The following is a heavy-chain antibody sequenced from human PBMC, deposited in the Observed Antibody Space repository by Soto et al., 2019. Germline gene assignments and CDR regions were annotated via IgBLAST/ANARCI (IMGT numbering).Heavy chain of an antibody. V-gene: IGHV4-59*01. Sequence: LQQESGPGLVKPSETLSLTCTVSGLSIASSYWNWLRQSPGKGLEWLGHISDEGATKYNPPLESRVTISTDTSKNQVSLTLTALDTADTAIYFCARGRHWFGPCGQGSLVTVPS. CDR3: ARGRHWFGP. CDR2: ISDEGAT. J-gene: IGHJ5*02. CDR1: GLSIASSY.